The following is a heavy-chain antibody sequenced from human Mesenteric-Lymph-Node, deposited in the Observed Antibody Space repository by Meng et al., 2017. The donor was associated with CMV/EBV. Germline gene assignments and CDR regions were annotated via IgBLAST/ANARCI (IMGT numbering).Heavy chain of an antibody. Sequence: GESLKISCAGSGFTVSSNYMSWVRQAPGKGLEWVAFIRYDGSNKYYADSVKGRFTISRDNSKNTLYLQMNSLRAEDTAVYYCAKEHRITIFGVVITSRAYYYYGMDVWGQGTTVTVSS. CDR2: IRYDGSNK. CDR3: AKEHRITIFGVVITSRAYYYYGMDV. V-gene: IGHV3-30*02. D-gene: IGHD3-3*01. J-gene: IGHJ6*02. CDR1: GFTVSSNY.